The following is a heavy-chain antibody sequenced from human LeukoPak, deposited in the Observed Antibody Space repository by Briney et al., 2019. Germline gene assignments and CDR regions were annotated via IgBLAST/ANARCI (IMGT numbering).Heavy chain of an antibody. CDR1: GYTFTSYY. J-gene: IGHJ4*02. CDR3: ARVGYYDFWSGYLDY. V-gene: IGHV1-46*03. CDR2: INPSGGST. D-gene: IGHD3-3*01. Sequence: ASVRVSCKASGYTFTSYYMHWVRQAPGQGLEWMGIINPSGGSTSYAQKFQGRVTMTRDTSTSTVYMELSSLRSEDTAVYYYARVGYYDFWSGYLDYWGQGTLVTVSS.